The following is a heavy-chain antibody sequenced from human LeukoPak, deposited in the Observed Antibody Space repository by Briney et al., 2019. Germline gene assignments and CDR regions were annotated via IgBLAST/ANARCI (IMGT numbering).Heavy chain of an antibody. CDR2: IYFSGST. CDR3: ARTSHPHGSSWLFDY. V-gene: IGHV4-59*01. CDR1: GGFISSYY. Sequence: SETLSFTCTVSGGFISSYYWSWIRQPPGKGLEWIGYIYFSGSTNYNTSLKSRVTISVDTSRNQFSLQLSSVTAADTAVYYCARTSHPHGSSWLFDYWGQGTLVTVSS. D-gene: IGHD6-13*01. J-gene: IGHJ4*02.